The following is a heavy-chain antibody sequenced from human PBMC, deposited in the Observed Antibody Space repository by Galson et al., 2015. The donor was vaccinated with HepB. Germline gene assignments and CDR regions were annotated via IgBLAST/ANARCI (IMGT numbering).Heavy chain of an antibody. D-gene: IGHD2-2*02. CDR1: GFTFSSYA. CDR3: AKDHPRYGPAAIRPLYYYYGMDV. Sequence: SLRLSCAASGFTFSSYAMSWVRQAPGKGLEWVSAISGSGGSTYYADSVKGRFTISRDNSKNTLYLQMNSLRAEDTAVYYCAKDHPRYGPAAIRPLYYYYGMDVWGQGSTVTVSS. CDR2: ISGSGGST. V-gene: IGHV3-23*01. J-gene: IGHJ6*02.